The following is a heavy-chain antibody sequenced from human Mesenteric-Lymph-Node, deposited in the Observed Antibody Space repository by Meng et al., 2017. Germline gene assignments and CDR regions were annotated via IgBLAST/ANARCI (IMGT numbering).Heavy chain of an antibody. CDR3: ARAPPDVIGCCYWFDS. Sequence: QVQLVQAGAGVKKPGASVKISCKSSGYTFSNYDINWVRQATGQGLEWMGWMNPNSRNTGYAQKFQGRVTITMDNSMRTAYMELTSLTSEDTAVYYCARAPPDVIGCCYWFDSWGQGTLVTVSS. CDR2: MNPNSRNT. J-gene: IGHJ5*01. V-gene: IGHV1-8*02. CDR1: GYTFSNYD. D-gene: IGHD2-15*01.